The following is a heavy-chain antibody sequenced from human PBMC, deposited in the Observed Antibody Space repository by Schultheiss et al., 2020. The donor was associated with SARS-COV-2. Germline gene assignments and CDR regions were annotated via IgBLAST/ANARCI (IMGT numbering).Heavy chain of an antibody. D-gene: IGHD6-19*01. J-gene: IGHJ4*02. CDR1: GFIFSTYA. CDR2: ITSNGGST. CDR3: ARDPSSGWYDRFDY. V-gene: IGHV3-64*04. Sequence: GGSLRLSCSASGFIFSTYAMHWVRQAPGKGLEYVSAITSNGGSTYYADSVKGRFTISRDNSKNTLYLQMNSLRAEDTAVYYCARDPSSGWYDRFDYWGQGTLVTVSS.